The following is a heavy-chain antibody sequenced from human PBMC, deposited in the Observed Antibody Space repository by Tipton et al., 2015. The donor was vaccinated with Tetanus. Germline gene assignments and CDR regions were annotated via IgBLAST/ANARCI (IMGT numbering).Heavy chain of an antibody. Sequence: GLVKPSETLSLTCSVFTDSISSTSYYWVWLRQPPGKGLEWIGNVYSSGNTYYNPSLRSRVTISVDTSNNQFPLKLSSVTAADTATYYCARHGSSYWYFALWGRGTLVTVSS. CDR2: VYSSGNT. J-gene: IGHJ2*01. V-gene: IGHV4-39*01. CDR3: ARHGSSYWYFAL. CDR1: TDSISSTSYY. D-gene: IGHD2-2*01.